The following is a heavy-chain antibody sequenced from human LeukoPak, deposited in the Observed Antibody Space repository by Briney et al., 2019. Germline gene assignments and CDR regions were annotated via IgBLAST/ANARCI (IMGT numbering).Heavy chain of an antibody. Sequence: SETLSLTCTVSGGSISSYYWSWIRQPPGKGLEWIGYIYYSGSTNYNPSLKSRVTISVDTSKNQFSLKLSSVTAADTAVYYCARSMVSHYYYGMDVWGQGTTVTVSS. CDR3: ARSMVSHYYYGMDV. CDR1: GGSISSYY. CDR2: IYYSGST. J-gene: IGHJ6*02. V-gene: IGHV4-59*08. D-gene: IGHD3-10*01.